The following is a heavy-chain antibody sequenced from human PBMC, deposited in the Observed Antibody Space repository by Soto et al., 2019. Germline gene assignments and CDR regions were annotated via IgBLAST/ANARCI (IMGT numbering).Heavy chain of an antibody. V-gene: IGHV3-23*01. J-gene: IGHJ5*02. Sequence: GGSLRLSCAASGFTFSSYAMGWVRQAPGKGLEWVSAISGSGGSTYYADSVKGRFTISRDNSKNTLYLQMNSLRAEDTVLYYCAKEGDDIVLNVSLDPWGQGTLVTVSS. CDR1: GFTFSSYA. D-gene: IGHD2-8*01. CDR2: ISGSGGST. CDR3: AKEGDDIVLNVSLDP.